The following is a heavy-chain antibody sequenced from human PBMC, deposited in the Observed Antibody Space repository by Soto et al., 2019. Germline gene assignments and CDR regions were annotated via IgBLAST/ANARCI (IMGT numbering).Heavy chain of an antibody. V-gene: IGHV3-49*03. D-gene: IGHD2-15*01. Sequence: PGGSLRLSCTVSGFTFPDYAMSWFRQAPGKGLEWVGLIRSKAYGGVAEYAASVRGRFTISRDDSKSIAYLQMNSLKTEDTAVYYCTRSTLLGQGYYYYNMDVWGQGTTVTVSS. J-gene: IGHJ6*02. CDR1: GFTFPDYA. CDR2: IRSKAYGGVA. CDR3: TRSTLLGQGYYYYNMDV.